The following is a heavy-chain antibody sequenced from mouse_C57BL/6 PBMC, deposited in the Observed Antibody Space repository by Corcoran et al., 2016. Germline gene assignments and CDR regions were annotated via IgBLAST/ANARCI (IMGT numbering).Heavy chain of an antibody. CDR3: ARGGVLQGYWYFDV. CDR1: GYTFTDYY. V-gene: IGHV1-26*01. CDR2: INPNNGGT. J-gene: IGHJ1*03. D-gene: IGHD2-14*01. Sequence: VQLQQSGPALMKPGASVKISCKASGYTFTDYYMNWVKQSHGKSLEWIGDINPNNGGTSYNQKFKVKATLTVDKSSSTAYMELRSLTAEDSAGYYCARGGVLQGYWYFDVWGTGTTVTVSS.